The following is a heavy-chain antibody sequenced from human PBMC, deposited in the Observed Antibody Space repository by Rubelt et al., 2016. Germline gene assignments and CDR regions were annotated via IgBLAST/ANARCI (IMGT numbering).Heavy chain of an antibody. J-gene: IGHJ6*03. CDR2: IYYSGST. V-gene: IGHV4-59*13. Sequence: GKGLEWIGYIYYSGSTNYNPSLKSRVTISVDTSKNQFSLKLSSVIAADTAVYYCARVVVVPAAIRGYYYMDVWGKGTTVTVSS. D-gene: IGHD2-2*02. CDR3: ARVVVVPAAIRGYYYMDV.